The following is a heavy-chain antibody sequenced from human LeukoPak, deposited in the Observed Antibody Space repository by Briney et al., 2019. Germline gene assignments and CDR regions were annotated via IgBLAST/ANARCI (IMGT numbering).Heavy chain of an antibody. J-gene: IGHJ5*02. CDR3: ARGSGGLMTSNWFDP. Sequence: SETLSLTCTVSGGSVSSGSYYWSWIRQPPGKGLEWIGYIYYLGSTNYNPSLKSRVTISADTSKNQFSLKLSSVTAADTAVYYCARGSGGLMTSNWFDPWGQGTLVTVSS. D-gene: IGHD3/OR15-3a*01. V-gene: IGHV4-61*01. CDR1: GGSVSSGSYY. CDR2: IYYLGST.